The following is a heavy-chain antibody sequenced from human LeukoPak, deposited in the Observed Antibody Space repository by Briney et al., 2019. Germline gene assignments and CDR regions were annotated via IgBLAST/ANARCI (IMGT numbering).Heavy chain of an antibody. J-gene: IGHJ3*02. CDR1: GGSISSGSYY. CDR2: IYTSGST. D-gene: IGHD1-26*01. CDR3: ARVGTPGHEWWELPDQDAAFDI. Sequence: SETLSLTCTVSGGSISSGSYYWSWIRQPAGKGLEWIGRIYTSGSTNHNPSLKSRVTISVDTSKNQFSLKLSSVTAADTAVYYCARVGTPGHEWWELPDQDAAFDIWGQGTMVTVSS. V-gene: IGHV4-61*02.